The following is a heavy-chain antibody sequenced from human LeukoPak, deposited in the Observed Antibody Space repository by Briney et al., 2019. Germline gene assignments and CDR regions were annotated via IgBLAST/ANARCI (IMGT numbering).Heavy chain of an antibody. V-gene: IGHV3-11*01. Sequence: GGSLRLSCAASGFTLSDPYLIWLRPAPGEGVEAISYISHNGETKYYADSVKGRLSISRDNAKSSLYLQTNSLRVEDTAVYYCARDRHGYFDYWGQGTLVTVSS. CDR3: ARDRHGYFDY. CDR1: GFTLSDPY. J-gene: IGHJ4*02. CDR2: ISHNGETK. D-gene: IGHD6-13*01.